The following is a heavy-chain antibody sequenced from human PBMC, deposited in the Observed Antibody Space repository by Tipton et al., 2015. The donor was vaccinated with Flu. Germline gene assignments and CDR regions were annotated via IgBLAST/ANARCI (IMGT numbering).Heavy chain of an antibody. CDR1: GGSISRYY. J-gene: IGHJ3*02. CDR2: IYYSGST. Sequence: TLSLTCTVSGGSISRYYWSWIRQPPGKGLEWIGYIYYSGSTNYNPSLKSRVTISVDTSKNQFSLKLSSVTAADTAVYYCARYGSVYAFDIWGQGTMVTVSS. V-gene: IGHV4-59*07. CDR3: ARYGSVYAFDI. D-gene: IGHD4-17*01.